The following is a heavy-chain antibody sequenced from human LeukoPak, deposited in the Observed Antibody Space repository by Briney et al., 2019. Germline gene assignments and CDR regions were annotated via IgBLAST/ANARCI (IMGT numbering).Heavy chain of an antibody. CDR2: IKQDGSEK. V-gene: IGHV3-7*01. D-gene: IGHD5-12*01. CDR1: GFTFSSYW. Sequence: GGSLSPSCAASGFTFSSYWMSWVRQAPGKGLEWVANIKQDGSEKYYVDSVKDRFPISRDNAKNSLYLQMNSLRAEDTAVYYCARAGPGYSGYDARYFDYWGQGHVDRVSS. CDR3: ARAGPGYSGYDARYFDY. J-gene: IGHJ4*02.